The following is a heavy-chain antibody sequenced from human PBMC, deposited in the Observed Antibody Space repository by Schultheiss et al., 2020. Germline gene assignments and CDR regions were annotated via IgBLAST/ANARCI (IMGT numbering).Heavy chain of an antibody. CDR2: ISAYNGNT. CDR1: GYTFTSYG. CDR3: ARLGGGCSSTSCYMAYYYYGMDV. V-gene: IGHV1-18*04. D-gene: IGHD2-2*02. J-gene: IGHJ6*04. Sequence: ASVKVSCKASGYTFTSYGISWVRQAPGQRLEWIGWISAYNGNTNQAQKLQGRVTMTTDTSTSTAYMELRSLRSDDTAVYYCARLGGGCSSTSCYMAYYYYGMDVWGKGTTVTVSS.